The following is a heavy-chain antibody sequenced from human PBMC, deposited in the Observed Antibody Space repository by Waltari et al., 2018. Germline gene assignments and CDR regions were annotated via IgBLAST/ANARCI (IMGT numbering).Heavy chain of an antibody. D-gene: IGHD6-13*01. J-gene: IGHJ4*02. CDR2: IYYSGST. Sequence: QLQLQESGPGLVKPSETLSLTCTVSGGSISRSSYYWGWVRQPPGKGLEWIGSIYYSGSTYYNPSLKSRVTISVDTSKNQFSLKLSSVTAADTAVYYCATPLYSSSWYVSFDYWGQGTLVTVSS. CDR1: GGSISRSSYY. CDR3: ATPLYSSSWYVSFDY. V-gene: IGHV4-39*07.